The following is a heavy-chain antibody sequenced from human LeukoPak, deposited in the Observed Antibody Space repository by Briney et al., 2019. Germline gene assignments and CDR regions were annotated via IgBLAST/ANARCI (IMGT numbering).Heavy chain of an antibody. V-gene: IGHV3-21*01. Sequence: GSLRLSCAASGFTFSSYSMNWVRQAPGKGLEWVSSISSSSSYIYYADSVKGRFTISRDKAKNSLYLQMNSLRAEDTAVYYCARAFSAIAARLFDYWGQGTLVTVSS. J-gene: IGHJ4*02. D-gene: IGHD6-6*01. CDR1: GFTFSSYS. CDR2: ISSSSSYI. CDR3: ARAFSAIAARLFDY.